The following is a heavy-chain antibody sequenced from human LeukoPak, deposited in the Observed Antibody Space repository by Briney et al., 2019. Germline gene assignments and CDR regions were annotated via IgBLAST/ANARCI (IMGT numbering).Heavy chain of an antibody. J-gene: IGHJ5*02. CDR3: ARDVPYYGSGLHWFDP. D-gene: IGHD3-10*01. V-gene: IGHV1-69*01. Sequence: SVKVSCKASGGTFSSYAISGVRQAPGQGLEGRGGIITIFGTATYAQKFPGRVTITADESTSTAYMELSSLRSEGTAVYYCARDVPYYGSGLHWFDPWGQGTLVTVSS. CDR1: GGTFSSYA. CDR2: IITIFGTA.